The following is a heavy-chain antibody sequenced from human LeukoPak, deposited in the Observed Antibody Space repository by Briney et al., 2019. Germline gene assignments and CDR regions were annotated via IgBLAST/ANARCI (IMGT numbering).Heavy chain of an antibody. V-gene: IGHV5-51*01. Sequence: GESLQISCQGSGYSFTSHWIGWVRQMPGKGLECMGVIYPGDSDTRYSPSFQGQVTISADKSINTAYLQWSSLKASDTAMYYCARLPYCGGDCYPNWFDPWGQGTLVTVSS. CDR1: GYSFTSHW. D-gene: IGHD2-21*02. CDR2: IYPGDSDT. CDR3: ARLPYCGGDCYPNWFDP. J-gene: IGHJ5*02.